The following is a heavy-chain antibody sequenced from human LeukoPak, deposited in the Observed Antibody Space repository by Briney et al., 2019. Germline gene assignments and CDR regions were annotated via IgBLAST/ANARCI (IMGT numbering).Heavy chain of an antibody. CDR1: GGSISSYY. Sequence: SETLSLTCTVSGGSISSYYWSWIRQPAGKGLEWIGRIYTSGSTNYNPSLKSRLSMSVDTSKNQFSLRLSSVTAADAAVYYCAKGGGPYNWFDPWGQGTLDTVSS. CDR3: AKGGGPYNWFDP. J-gene: IGHJ5*02. CDR2: IYTSGST. V-gene: IGHV4-4*07.